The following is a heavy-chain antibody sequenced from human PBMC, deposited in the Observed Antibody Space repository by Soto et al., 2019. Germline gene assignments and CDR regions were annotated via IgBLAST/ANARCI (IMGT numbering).Heavy chain of an antibody. CDR3: AKDSHYDILTGYWFAFDI. Sequence: EVQLLESGGGLVQPGGSLRLSCAASGFTFSSYAMSWVRQAPGKGLEWVSAISGSGGSTYYADSVKGRFTISRDNSKNTLYLQMNSLRAEDTAVYYCAKDSHYDILTGYWFAFDIWGQGTMVTVSS. J-gene: IGHJ3*02. CDR1: GFTFSSYA. D-gene: IGHD3-9*01. V-gene: IGHV3-23*01. CDR2: ISGSGGST.